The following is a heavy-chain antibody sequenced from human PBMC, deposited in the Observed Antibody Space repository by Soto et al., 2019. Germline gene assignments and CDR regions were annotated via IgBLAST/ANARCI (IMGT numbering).Heavy chain of an antibody. J-gene: IGHJ4*02. CDR2: MNPNSGNT. CDR3: ARTLYGDNGDY. Sequence: QVPLVQSGAEVKKPGASVKVSCKASGYTFTSYDINWMRQATGQGLEWMGWMNPNSGNTGYAQKFQGRVTMTRNTSISTAYMELSTLRSKDTVVYYCARTLYGDNGDYWGQGTLITVSS. D-gene: IGHD4-17*01. CDR1: GYTFTSYD. V-gene: IGHV1-8*01.